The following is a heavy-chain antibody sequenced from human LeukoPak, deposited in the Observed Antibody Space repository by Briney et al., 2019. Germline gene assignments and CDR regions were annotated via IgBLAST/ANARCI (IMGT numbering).Heavy chain of an antibody. D-gene: IGHD6-13*01. Sequence: GGSLRLSCAASGFPFSAYWMTWVRQAPGKGLEWVANIRQDGDTKYYVDSVKGRFTISGDNDMNSLYLQMNSLRAEDTAIYYCARSLPYGTTWYGRSDFWGQGTLVTVSS. CDR3: ARSLPYGTTWYGRSDF. J-gene: IGHJ4*02. CDR2: IRQDGDTK. CDR1: GFPFSAYW. V-gene: IGHV3-7*03.